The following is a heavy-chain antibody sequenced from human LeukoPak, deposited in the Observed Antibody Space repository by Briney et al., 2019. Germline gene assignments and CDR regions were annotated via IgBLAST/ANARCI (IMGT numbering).Heavy chain of an antibody. Sequence: GESLKISCKGSGYSFISYWIGWVRQMPGKGLEWMGIIYPGDSDTRYSPSFQGQVTISVDKSISTAYLQWSSLKASDTAMYYCARILNHYYDSSGYYYGDPYYFDYWGQGTLVTVSS. D-gene: IGHD3-22*01. V-gene: IGHV5-51*01. CDR3: ARILNHYYDSSGYYYGDPYYFDY. J-gene: IGHJ4*02. CDR2: IYPGDSDT. CDR1: GYSFISYW.